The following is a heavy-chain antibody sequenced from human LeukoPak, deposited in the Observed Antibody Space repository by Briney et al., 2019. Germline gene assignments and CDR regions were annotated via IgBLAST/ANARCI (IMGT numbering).Heavy chain of an antibody. D-gene: IGHD4-23*01. V-gene: IGHV4-59*01. J-gene: IGHJ4*02. CDR3: ARVSGLGGTSFFDY. CDR1: GGSISSYC. Sequence: SETLSLTCTVSGGSISSYCWSWVRQPPGKGLEWIGYIYYSGSTNYNPSLKSRVTISVDTSKNQFSLKLSSVTAADTAVYYCARVSGLGGTSFFDYWGQGTLVTVSS. CDR2: IYYSGST.